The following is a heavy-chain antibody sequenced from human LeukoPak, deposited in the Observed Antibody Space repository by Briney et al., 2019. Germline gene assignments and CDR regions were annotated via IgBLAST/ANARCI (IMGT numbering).Heavy chain of an antibody. D-gene: IGHD2-8*02. CDR1: GFTFSDYY. CDR2: ISSSGSTI. V-gene: IGHV3-11*01. CDR3: ARILLAGGTGNWPTGAFDI. J-gene: IGHJ3*02. Sequence: PGGSLRLSCAASGFTFSDYYMSWIRQAPGKGLEWVSYISSSGSTIYYADSVKGRFTISRDNAKNSLYLQMNSLRAEDTAVYYCARILLAGGTGNWPTGAFDIWGQGTMVTVSS.